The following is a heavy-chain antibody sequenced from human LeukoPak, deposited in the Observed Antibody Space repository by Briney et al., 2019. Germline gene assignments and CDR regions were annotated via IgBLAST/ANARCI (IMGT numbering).Heavy chain of an antibody. CDR3: ARDHGGYETEYYFDY. V-gene: IGHV1-18*01. CDR1: GYTFTRYS. J-gene: IGHJ4*02. D-gene: IGHD5-12*01. CDR2: ISAYNGDT. Sequence: ASVKVSCTASGYTFTRYSISWVRQAPGQGLEWMGWISAYNGDTKYEQKLQGRVTLTTDASTSTAYMELRSLRSDDTAVYYCARDHGGYETEYYFDYWGQGTLVTVSS.